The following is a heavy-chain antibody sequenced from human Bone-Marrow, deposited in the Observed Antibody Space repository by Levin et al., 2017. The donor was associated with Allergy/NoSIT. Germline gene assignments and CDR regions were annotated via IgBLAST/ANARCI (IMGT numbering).Heavy chain of an antibody. D-gene: IGHD3-16*01. CDR3: SSAPGVSDY. CDR2: IFSGGST. V-gene: IGHV3-66*01. Sequence: GESLKISCEASGFTVSTNYMAWVRQAPGKGLEWVSVIFSGGSTYYADSVKGRFTISRDNSKNTLYLQRNRLRVEDTAIYVCSSAPGVSDYWGQGTQVTVSS. J-gene: IGHJ4*02. CDR1: GFTVSTNY.